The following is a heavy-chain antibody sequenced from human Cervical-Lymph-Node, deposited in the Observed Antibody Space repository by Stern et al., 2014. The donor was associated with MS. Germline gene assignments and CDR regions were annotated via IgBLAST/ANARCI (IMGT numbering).Heavy chain of an antibody. D-gene: IGHD3-10*01. J-gene: IGHJ5*02. CDR3: ARGSGDNWFDP. Sequence: VQLVESGAEVKKPGSSGKVSCKSSGGISWVRQAPGQGLEWMGGVIPFVGISNYAQKFQGRVTITADTSTNTTYLHLSRLTSADTAVYYCARGSGDNWFDPWGQGTLVTVSS. CDR2: VIPFVGIS. V-gene: IGHV1-69*17. CDR1: GG.